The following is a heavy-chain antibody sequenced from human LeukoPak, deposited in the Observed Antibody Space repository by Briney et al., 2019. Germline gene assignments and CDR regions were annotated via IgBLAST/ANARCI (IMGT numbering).Heavy chain of an antibody. CDR3: AKRLRDGYNVAVDY. V-gene: IGHV1-69*10. Sequence: SVKVSCKASGCTFSSCGISWVRQAPGQGLEWMGGSIPIFGIANYAQKSQGRVTITADKATSTAYMALSSLRSEDTAVYYCAKRLRDGYNVAVDYWGQGTLVTVSS. J-gene: IGHJ4*02. CDR2: SIPIFGIA. D-gene: IGHD5-24*01. CDR1: GCTFSSCG.